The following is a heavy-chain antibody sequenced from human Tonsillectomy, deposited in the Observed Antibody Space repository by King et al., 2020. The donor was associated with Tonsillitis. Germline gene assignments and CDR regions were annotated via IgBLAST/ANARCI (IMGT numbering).Heavy chain of an antibody. D-gene: IGHD2-15*01. CDR3: ARSPCSGGSCYSGSLDY. V-gene: IGHV3-48*01. CDR1: GFTFSSYS. CDR2: MSSSSSTI. Sequence: DVQLVESGGGLVQPGGSLRLSCAASGFTFSSYSMNWVSQAPGKVLEWVLFMSSSSSTIYYAEYVEGRFTISRDKAKNALYMQMNSLRAEETAVYYCARSPCSGGSCYSGSLDYWGQGTLVTVSS. J-gene: IGHJ4*02.